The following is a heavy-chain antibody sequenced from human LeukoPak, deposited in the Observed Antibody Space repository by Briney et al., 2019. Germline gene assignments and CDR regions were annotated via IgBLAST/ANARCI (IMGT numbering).Heavy chain of an antibody. J-gene: IGHJ6*03. CDR2: INWNSDSI. CDR1: GFIFDEFA. V-gene: IGHV3-9*01. Sequence: PGGSLRLSCLASGFIFDEFAMHWVRQAPGKGLEWVAGINWNSDSIGYADSVKGRFTISRDNAKNSLYLQMNSLRPEDTAFYYCAKDTTDHYYYMDVWGKGTTVTISS. CDR3: AKDTTDHYYYMDV.